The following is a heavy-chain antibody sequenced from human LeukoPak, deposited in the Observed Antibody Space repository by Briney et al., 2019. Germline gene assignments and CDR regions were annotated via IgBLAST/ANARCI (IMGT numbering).Heavy chain of an antibody. D-gene: IGHD2-15*01. CDR3: ARADPQDIVVVVAAPTFFDY. J-gene: IGHJ4*02. Sequence: ASVKVSCKASGYTFTGYYMHWVRQAPGQGLEGMGWINPKSGGTNYAQKFQGRVTMTRDTSISTAYMELSRLRSDDTAVYYCARADPQDIVVVVAAPTFFDYWGQGTLVTVSS. CDR2: INPKSGGT. CDR1: GYTFTGYY. V-gene: IGHV1-2*02.